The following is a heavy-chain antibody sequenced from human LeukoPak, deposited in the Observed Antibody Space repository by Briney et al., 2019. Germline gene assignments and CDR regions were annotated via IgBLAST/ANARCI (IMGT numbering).Heavy chain of an antibody. V-gene: IGHV3-21*01. CDR3: ARGSWVYAIGWFDP. J-gene: IGHJ5*02. CDR2: ISSSSYI. CDR1: GFTFSSYS. D-gene: IGHD2-8*01. Sequence: GGSLRLSCAASGFTFSSYSMNWVRQAPGKGLELVSSISSSSYIYYADSVKGRFTISRDNAKNSLYLQMNSLRAEDTAVYYCARGSWVYAIGWFDPWGQGTLVTVSS.